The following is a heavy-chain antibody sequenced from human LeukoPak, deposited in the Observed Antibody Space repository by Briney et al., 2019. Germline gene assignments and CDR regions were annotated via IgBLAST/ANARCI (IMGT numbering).Heavy chain of an antibody. J-gene: IGHJ4*02. CDR3: ARRLCSGDTCYHNDY. D-gene: IGHD2-15*01. V-gene: IGHV1-2*02. CDR2: INPNSGGT. CDR1: GYTFTDYS. Sequence: ASVTVSFKASGYTFTDYSMHWVRQAPGQGLEGMGWINPNSGGTNYAQKFQGRVTMTRDTSISTAYMELSWLRSDDTAVYYCARRLCSGDTCYHNDYWGQGTLVTVSS.